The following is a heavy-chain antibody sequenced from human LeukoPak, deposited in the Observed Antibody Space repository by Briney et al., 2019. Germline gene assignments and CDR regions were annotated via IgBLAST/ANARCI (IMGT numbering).Heavy chain of an antibody. CDR3: ARWTGYYLRAFFDY. Sequence: SETLSPTCAVYGGSFSGYYWSWIRQPPGKGLEWIGEINHSGSTNYNPSLKSRVTISVDTSKNQFSLKLSSVTAADTAAYYCARWTGYYLRAFFDYWGQGTLVTVSS. CDR2: INHSGST. J-gene: IGHJ4*02. D-gene: IGHD3/OR15-3a*01. V-gene: IGHV4-34*01. CDR1: GGSFSGYY.